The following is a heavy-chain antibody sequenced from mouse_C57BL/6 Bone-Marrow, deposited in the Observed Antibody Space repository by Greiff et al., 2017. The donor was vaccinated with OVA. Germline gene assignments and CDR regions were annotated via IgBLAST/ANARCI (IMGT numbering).Heavy chain of an antibody. CDR3: TTWGGYYDWFAY. Sequence: VQLQQSGAELVRPGASVKLSCTASGFNIKDYYMHWVTQRPEQGLEWIGRIDPEDGDTEYAPKFQGKATMTADTSSNTAYLQLSSLTSEDTAVYYCTTWGGYYDWFAYWGQGTLVTVSA. CDR1: GFNIKDYY. CDR2: IDPEDGDT. V-gene: IGHV14-1*01. D-gene: IGHD2-3*01. J-gene: IGHJ3*01.